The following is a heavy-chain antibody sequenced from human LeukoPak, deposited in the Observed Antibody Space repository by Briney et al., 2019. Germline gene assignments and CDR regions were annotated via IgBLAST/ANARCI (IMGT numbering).Heavy chain of an antibody. CDR2: INPNTGAT. D-gene: IGHD6-19*01. CDR3: ARDRVGSGWPRPFYFEV. V-gene: IGHV1-2*02. CDR1: GYTFTGYY. Sequence: ASVKVSCKPSGYTFTGYYLHWVRQAPGQALEWMGWINPNTGATVYAQNFQGRVTMSRDTSISTAYLDLSGLRFDDTAVYYCARDRVGSGWPRPFYFEVWGQGTLVTVSS. J-gene: IGHJ4*02.